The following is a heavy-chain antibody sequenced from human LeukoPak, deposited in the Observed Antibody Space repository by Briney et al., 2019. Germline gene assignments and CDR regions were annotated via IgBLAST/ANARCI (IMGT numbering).Heavy chain of an antibody. CDR1: GFSFSSYA. CDR3: AKDFNQYGDR. CDR2: IGDSGVST. J-gene: IGHJ5*02. V-gene: IGHV3-23*01. D-gene: IGHD4-17*01. Sequence: PGGSLRLSCASSGFSFSSYAMIWVRQAPGKGLEWVSGIGDSGVSTYYADSVKGRFTISRDNSKNTLYLQMNSLRAEDTAIYYCAKDFNQYGDRWGQGTRVTVSS.